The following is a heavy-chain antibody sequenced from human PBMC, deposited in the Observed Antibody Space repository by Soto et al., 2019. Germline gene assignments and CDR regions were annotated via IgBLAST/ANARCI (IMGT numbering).Heavy chain of an antibody. V-gene: IGHV3-33*01. CDR2: IWYDGSNK. CDR1: GFTFSSYG. Sequence: QVQLVESGGGVVQPGRSLRLSCAASGFTFSSYGMHWVRQAPGKGLEWVAVIWYDGSNKYYADSVKGRFTISRDNSKNTLYLQMNSLRAEDTAVYYCARDYNDFWLDVYYGMDVWGQGTTVTVSS. J-gene: IGHJ6*02. D-gene: IGHD3-3*01. CDR3: ARDYNDFWLDVYYGMDV.